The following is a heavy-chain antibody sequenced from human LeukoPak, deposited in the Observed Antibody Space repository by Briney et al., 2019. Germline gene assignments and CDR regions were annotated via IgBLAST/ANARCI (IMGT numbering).Heavy chain of an antibody. Sequence: GGSLRLSCVASGFTFSIHGMHCVRQAPGKGLEWVAFIRYDGSNKYYADSVKGRFTISRDNSKNTLYLQMNSLTAEDTAVFYCARDSGYNAFGIWGQGTMVTVSS. CDR2: IRYDGSNK. V-gene: IGHV3-30*02. J-gene: IGHJ3*02. D-gene: IGHD5-12*01. CDR1: GFTFSIHG. CDR3: ARDSGYNAFGI.